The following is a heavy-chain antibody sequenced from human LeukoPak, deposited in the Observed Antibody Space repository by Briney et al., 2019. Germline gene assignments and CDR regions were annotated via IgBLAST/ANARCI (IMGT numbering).Heavy chain of an antibody. CDR3: XXXXXSWEAFDI. CDR1: GGSISSGGYY. J-gene: IGHJ3*02. D-gene: IGHD1-26*01. CDR2: IYYSGST. Sequence: PSETLSLTCTVSGGSISSGGYYWSWIRQHPGKGLEWIGYIYYSGSTYYNPSLKSRVTISVDTSKNQFSLKLSSVTAADTAVYYXXXXXXSWEAFDIWGQGTMVTVSS. V-gene: IGHV4-31*03.